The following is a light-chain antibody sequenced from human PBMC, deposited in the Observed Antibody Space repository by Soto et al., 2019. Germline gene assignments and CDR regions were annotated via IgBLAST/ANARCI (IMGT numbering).Light chain of an antibody. CDR3: QSYDSSLSGYWV. CDR2: GNN. V-gene: IGLV1-40*01. J-gene: IGLJ3*02. CDR1: SSNIGAGYD. Sequence: QSVLTQPPSVSGAPGRRVTISCTGSSSNIGAGYDVHWYQQLPGTAPKLLIYGNNNRPSGVPDRISGSKSGTSASLAITGLQAEDEADYYCQSYDSSLSGYWVFGGGTKLTVL.